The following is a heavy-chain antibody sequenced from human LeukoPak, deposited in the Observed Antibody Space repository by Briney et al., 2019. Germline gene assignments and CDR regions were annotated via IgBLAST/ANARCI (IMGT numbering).Heavy chain of an antibody. D-gene: IGHD4-17*01. CDR3: ARVDDYGDYISVGTIDY. V-gene: IGHV4-39*07. J-gene: IGHJ4*02. CDR2: IYYSGST. Sequence: WVRQPPGKGLEWIGSIYYSGSTYYNPSLKSRVTISVDTSKNQFSLKLSSVTAADTAVYYCARVDDYGDYISVGTIDYWGQGTLVTVSS.